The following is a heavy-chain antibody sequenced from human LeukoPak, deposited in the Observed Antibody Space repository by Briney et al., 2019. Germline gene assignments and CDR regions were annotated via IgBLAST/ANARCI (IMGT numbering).Heavy chain of an antibody. Sequence: SVRVSPETSGYTLTVYYLHGVRPIPGQGGEWVGGIDPNSGGTNYAQKCQGRVTVTRDTSTTTVYMDLSGLRSDDAAVYYCARVPGPYTTSRFDNWGQGTLVTVSS. D-gene: IGHD2-2*02. CDR1: GYTLTVYY. J-gene: IGHJ4*02. V-gene: IGHV1-2*02. CDR3: ARVPGPYTTSRFDN. CDR2: IDPNSGGT.